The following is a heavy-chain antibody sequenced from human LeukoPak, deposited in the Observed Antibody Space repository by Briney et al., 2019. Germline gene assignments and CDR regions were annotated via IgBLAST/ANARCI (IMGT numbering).Heavy chain of an antibody. CDR1: GFTFTNYA. CDR2: ISASGVMT. CDR3: AKDRSVGTYYTFDH. Sequence: GGSLRLSCAASGFTFTNYAMTWVRQAPGKGLEWVSSISASGVMTYYADSVKGRFTVSRDTSKNSLYLQMSSLTAADTTVYYCAKDRSVGTYYTFDHWGQGTLVTVSS. J-gene: IGHJ4*02. D-gene: IGHD1-26*01. V-gene: IGHV3-23*01.